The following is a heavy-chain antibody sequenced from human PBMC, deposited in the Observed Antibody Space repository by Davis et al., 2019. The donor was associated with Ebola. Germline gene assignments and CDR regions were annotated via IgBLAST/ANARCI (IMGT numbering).Heavy chain of an antibody. J-gene: IGHJ4*02. CDR1: GYRFTSYP. Sequence: ASVKVSCKASGYRFTSYPIHWVRQAPGQRPEWMGWLNPGNGNTHYSQKFQGRVTFTRDTSASTAYMELSSLTSEDTAVYYCARVTYCAYDCGFDYWGQGTLVTVSS. CDR2: LNPGNGNT. V-gene: IGHV1-3*01. D-gene: IGHD2-21*01. CDR3: ARVTYCAYDCGFDY.